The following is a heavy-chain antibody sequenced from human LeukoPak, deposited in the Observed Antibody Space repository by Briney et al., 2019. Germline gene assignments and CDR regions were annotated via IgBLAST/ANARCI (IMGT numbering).Heavy chain of an antibody. CDR1: GGAFSSYA. Sequence: SVKVSCKASGGAFSSYATSWVRQAPGQGLEWMGGIIPIFGTANYAQKFQGRVTITTDESTSTAYMELSSLRSEDTAVYYCARGPYYYGSGSYLAYWGQGTLVTVSS. J-gene: IGHJ4*02. CDR2: IIPIFGTA. CDR3: ARGPYYYGSGSYLAY. D-gene: IGHD3-10*01. V-gene: IGHV1-69*05.